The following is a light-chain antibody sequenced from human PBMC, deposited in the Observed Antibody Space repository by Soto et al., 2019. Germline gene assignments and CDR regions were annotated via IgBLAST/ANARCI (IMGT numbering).Light chain of an antibody. CDR2: VDD. V-gene: IGLV3-21*02. Sequence: SSELTQPPSVSVAPGQTATSTGGGKNIGVKSVHWYQLRPGQAPVLVVYVDDDRPPGSPERFSGSNSGNTATLTIARVEAGDEADYCCQVWDESSDHPGVFGTGTKVTVL. J-gene: IGLJ1*01. CDR1: NIGVKS. CDR3: QVWDESSDHPGV.